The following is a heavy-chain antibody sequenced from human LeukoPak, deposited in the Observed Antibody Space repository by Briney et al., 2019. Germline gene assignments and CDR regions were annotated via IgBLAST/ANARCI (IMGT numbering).Heavy chain of an antibody. CDR2: IYYSGST. CDR1: GGSISSSSYY. CDR3: ATETPYVSGYYFDY. Sequence: PSETLSLTCTVSGGSISSSSYYWGWIRQPPGKGLEWIGSIYYSGSTYYNPSLKSRVTISVDTSKNQFSLKLSSVTAADTAVYYCATETPYVSGYYFDYWGQGTLVTVSS. V-gene: IGHV4-39*07. J-gene: IGHJ4*02. D-gene: IGHD3-16*01.